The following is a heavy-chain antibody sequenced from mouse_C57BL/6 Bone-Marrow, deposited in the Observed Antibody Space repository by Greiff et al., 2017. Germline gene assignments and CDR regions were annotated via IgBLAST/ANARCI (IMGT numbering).Heavy chain of an antibody. J-gene: IGHJ3*01. CDR2: IYPRSGNT. V-gene: IGHV1-81*01. CDR3: AIPLYVVYRGWFAY. Sequence: VQLQQSGAELARPGASVKLSCKASGYTFTSYGISWVKQRTGQGLAWIGEIYPRSGNTYYNEKFKGKATLTADKSSSTAYMVLRSLTSEDSAVXFCAIPLYVVYRGWFAYWGQGTLVTVSA. CDR1: GYTFTSYG. D-gene: IGHD2-13*01.